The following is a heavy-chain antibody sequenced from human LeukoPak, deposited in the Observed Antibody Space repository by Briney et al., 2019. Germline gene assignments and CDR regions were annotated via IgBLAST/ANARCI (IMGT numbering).Heavy chain of an antibody. V-gene: IGHV3-21*01. CDR1: GFTFSSYS. Sequence: GGSLRLSCAVSGFTFSSYSMNWVRQAPGKGLEWVPSISSSSTYIYYADSVKGRFTISRDNAKNSLYLQMNSLRADDTAVYYCARAAYGSGLYYYYYMDVWGKGTTVTVSS. CDR2: ISSSSTYI. D-gene: IGHD3-10*01. J-gene: IGHJ6*03. CDR3: ARAAYGSGLYYYYYMDV.